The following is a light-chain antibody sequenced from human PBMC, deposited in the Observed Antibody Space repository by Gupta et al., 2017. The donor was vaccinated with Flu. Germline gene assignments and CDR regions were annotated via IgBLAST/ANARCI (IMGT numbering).Light chain of an antibody. Sequence: EIVLTQSPGTLFLSPGERATLSCRASQSVSSSYLAWYQQKPGQAPRLLIYGASSRATGIPDRFSGSGSGTDFTLTISRLEPEDFAVYYCQHYGSSPTFGPGTTVDIK. CDR1: QSVSSSY. V-gene: IGKV3-20*01. J-gene: IGKJ3*01. CDR2: GAS. CDR3: QHYGSSPT.